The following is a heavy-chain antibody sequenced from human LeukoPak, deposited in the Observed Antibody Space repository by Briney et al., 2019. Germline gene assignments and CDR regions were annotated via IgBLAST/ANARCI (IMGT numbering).Heavy chain of an antibody. J-gene: IGHJ4*02. CDR2: ISASGDST. Sequence: GGSLRLSCAASGFSFKNYAMGWVRQVPGKGLEWVSIISASGDSTYYEDSVKGRFTISRDNSKNTVSLQMNTLRVEDTAVYSCAANWNCDYWGQGTPVTVSS. D-gene: IGHD1-20*01. CDR1: GFSFKNYA. CDR3: AANWNCDY. V-gene: IGHV3-23*01.